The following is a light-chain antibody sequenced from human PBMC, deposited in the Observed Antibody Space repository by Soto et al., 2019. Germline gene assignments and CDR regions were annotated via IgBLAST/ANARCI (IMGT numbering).Light chain of an antibody. J-gene: IGKJ1*01. V-gene: IGKV1-17*03. CDR1: QDISNF. CDR3: LQHKSYPRT. CDR2: SAT. Sequence: DIPMTQSPSDMSASVGDRVTITCRASQDISNFLVWFQQRPGKVPKRLIYSATRLESGVPSRFSGSGSGTEFTLTISSLQPEDCATYYCLQHKSYPRTFGQRTKVDI.